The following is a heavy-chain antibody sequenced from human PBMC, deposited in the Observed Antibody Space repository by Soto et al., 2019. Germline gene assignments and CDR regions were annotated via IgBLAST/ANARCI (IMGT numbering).Heavy chain of an antibody. J-gene: IGHJ4*02. V-gene: IGHV1-18*04. Sequence: ASVKVSCKASGYTFTSYGISWVRQAPGQGLEWMGWINAYNGNTNYAQKLQGRVTMTTDTSTSTAYMELRSLRSDDTAVYYCARGGTYCSSTSCLRLKGSSWSYWGQGTLVTVS. CDR3: ARGGTYCSSTSCLRLKGSSWSY. CDR2: INAYNGNT. CDR1: GYTFTSYG. D-gene: IGHD2-2*01.